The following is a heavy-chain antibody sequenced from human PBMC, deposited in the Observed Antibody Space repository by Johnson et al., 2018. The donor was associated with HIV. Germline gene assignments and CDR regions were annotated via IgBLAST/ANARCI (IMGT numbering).Heavy chain of an antibody. V-gene: IGHV3-20*04. CDR2: INWNGDST. Sequence: VQLVESGGGVVQPGGSLRLSCAASGFTFDDYGVSWVRQAPGKGLEWVSGINWNGDSTGYADSVKGRFTISRDNAKNSLYLQMNNLRAEDTALYYCARVSDDYGGNPAAWGAFDVWGQGTMVTVSS. D-gene: IGHD4-23*01. CDR1: GFTFDDYG. CDR3: ARVSDDYGGNPAAWGAFDV. J-gene: IGHJ3*01.